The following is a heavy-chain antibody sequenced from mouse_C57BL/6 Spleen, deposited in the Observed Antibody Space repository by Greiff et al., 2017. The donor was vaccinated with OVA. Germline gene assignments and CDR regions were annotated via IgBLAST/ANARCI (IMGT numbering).Heavy chain of an antibody. D-gene: IGHD1-1*02. CDR2: ISDGGSYT. CDR3: ARERGSYDYAMDY. Sequence: EVKLMESGGGLVKPGGSLKLSCAASGFTFSSYAMSWVRQTPEKRLEWVATISDGGSYTYYPDNVKGRFTISRDNAKNNLYLQMSHLKSEDTAMYYCARERGSYDYAMDYWGKGTSVTVSS. J-gene: IGHJ4*01. CDR1: GFTFSSYA. V-gene: IGHV5-4*01.